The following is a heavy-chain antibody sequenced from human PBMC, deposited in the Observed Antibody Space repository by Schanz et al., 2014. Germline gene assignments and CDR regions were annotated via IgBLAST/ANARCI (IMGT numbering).Heavy chain of an antibody. CDR3: AKSDAFDI. CDR2: INGDGSRT. V-gene: IGHV3-74*01. Sequence: DVQLVESGGGLVQPGGSLRLSCAASGFTFSNYWMHWVRQAPGKGLVWVSRINGDGSRTAYADSVKGRFTISRDNAKNTLYLQMNSLRAEDTAVYYCAKSDAFDIWGQGTLVTVSS. J-gene: IGHJ3*02. CDR1: GFTFSNYW.